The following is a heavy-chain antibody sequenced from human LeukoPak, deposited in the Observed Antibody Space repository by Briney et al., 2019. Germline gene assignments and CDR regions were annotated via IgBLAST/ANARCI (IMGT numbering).Heavy chain of an antibody. CDR2: ISGSGGST. Sequence: PGGSLRLSCAASGFTFSSYAMSWVRQAPGKGLEWVSAISGSGGSTYYADSVRGRFTISRDNSKNTLYLQMNSLRAEDTAVYYCAKADGDYVIGVLDYWGQGTLVTVSS. CDR3: AKADGDYVIGVLDY. V-gene: IGHV3-23*01. J-gene: IGHJ4*02. CDR1: GFTFSSYA. D-gene: IGHD4-17*01.